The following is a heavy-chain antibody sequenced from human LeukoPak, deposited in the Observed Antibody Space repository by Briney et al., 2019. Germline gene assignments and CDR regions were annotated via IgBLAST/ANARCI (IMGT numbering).Heavy chain of an antibody. D-gene: IGHD1-26*01. J-gene: IGHJ4*02. CDR1: GFTFSSYW. CDR3: ARAYSGSYRTTLFY. V-gene: IGHV3-74*01. CDR2: INNDGTST. Sequence: GGSLRLSCAASGFTFSSYWMHWVRQAPGKGLVWVSRINNDGTSTNYADSVKGRFTISRDNAKNTLYLQMNSLRAEDTAVYYCARAYSGSYRTTLFYWGQGTLVTVTS.